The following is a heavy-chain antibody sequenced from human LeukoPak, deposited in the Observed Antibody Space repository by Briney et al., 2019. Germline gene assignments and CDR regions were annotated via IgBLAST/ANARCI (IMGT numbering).Heavy chain of an antibody. Sequence: NHGESLKISCKGSGYSFTSYWIGWVRQMPGKGLEWMGIIYPGDSDTRYSPSFQGQVTISADKSISTAYLQWSSLKASDTAMYYCARLIMVRGERDYFQHWGQGTLVTVSS. CDR2: IYPGDSDT. V-gene: IGHV5-51*01. CDR1: GYSFTSYW. J-gene: IGHJ1*01. D-gene: IGHD3-10*01. CDR3: ARLIMVRGERDYFQH.